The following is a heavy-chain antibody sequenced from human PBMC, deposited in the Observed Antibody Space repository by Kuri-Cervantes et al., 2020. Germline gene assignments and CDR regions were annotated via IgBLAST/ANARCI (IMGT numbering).Heavy chain of an antibody. CDR3: AKGGSTSGYAPLDY. J-gene: IGHJ4*02. CDR2: IIPIFGTA. V-gene: IGHV1-69*06. D-gene: IGHD2-2*01. CDR1: GYTFTSYD. Sequence: SVKVSCKASGYTFTSYDINWVRQATGQGLEWMGGIIPIFGTANYAQKFQGRVTITADKSTSTAYMELSSLRSEDTAVYYCAKGGSTSGYAPLDYWGQGTLVTVSS.